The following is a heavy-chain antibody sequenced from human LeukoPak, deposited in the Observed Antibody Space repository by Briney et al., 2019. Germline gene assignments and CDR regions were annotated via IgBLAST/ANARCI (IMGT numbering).Heavy chain of an antibody. V-gene: IGHV3-53*01. J-gene: IGHJ1*01. CDR1: GFTVSSNY. Sequence: GGSLRLSCAASGFTVSSNYMSWVRQAPGKGLDCVSVIYSDDSSYYADSVKGRFTISRDNSKNTLYLQMNSLRAEDTAVYYCARDPSSGWYPKYFQHWGQGTLVTVSS. CDR3: ARDPSSGWYPKYFQH. D-gene: IGHD6-19*01. CDR2: IYSDDSS.